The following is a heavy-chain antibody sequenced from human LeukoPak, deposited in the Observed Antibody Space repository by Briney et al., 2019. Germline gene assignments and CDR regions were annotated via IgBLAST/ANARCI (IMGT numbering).Heavy chain of an antibody. CDR2: IYSSGST. CDR1: GGSISSYD. D-gene: IGHD4-17*01. V-gene: IGHV4-59*01. J-gene: IGHJ3*02. Sequence: SETLSLTCTVSGGSISSYDWSWIRQPPGKGLEWIGYIYSSGSTNYNPSLKSRVTISLDTSKNRFSLKLSSVTAADTAVYYCARAFRLATVTTPDAFDIWGQGTMVTVSS. CDR3: ARAFRLATVTTPDAFDI.